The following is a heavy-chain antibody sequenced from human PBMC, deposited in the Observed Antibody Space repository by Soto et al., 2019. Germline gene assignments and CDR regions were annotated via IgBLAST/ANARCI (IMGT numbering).Heavy chain of an antibody. J-gene: IGHJ6*02. V-gene: IGHV3-66*01. CDR2: IYSGGST. D-gene: IGHD6-19*01. CDR3: ARGSGGWLGAYYYGMDV. CDR1: GFTVSSNY. Sequence: GGSLRLSCAASGFTVSSNYMSWVRQAPGKGLEWVSVIYSGGSTYYADSVKGRFTISRDNSKNTLYLQMNSLRAEDTAVYYCARGSGGWLGAYYYGMDVWGQGTTVTVSS.